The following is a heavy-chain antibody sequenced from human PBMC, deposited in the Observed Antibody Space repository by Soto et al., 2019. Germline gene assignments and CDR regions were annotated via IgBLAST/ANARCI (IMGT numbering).Heavy chain of an antibody. CDR1: GFTVSSNY. V-gene: IGHV3-53*04. CDR2: IYSGGST. D-gene: IGHD1-20*01. J-gene: IGHJ3*02. Sequence: EVPLVESGGGLVQPGGSLRLSCAASGFTVSSNYMSWVRQAPGKGLEWVSVIYSGGSTYYADSVKGRFTISRHNSKNTLYLQMNSLRAEDTAVYYCARDPGNWNDDAFDIWGQGTMVTVSS. CDR3: ARDPGNWNDDAFDI.